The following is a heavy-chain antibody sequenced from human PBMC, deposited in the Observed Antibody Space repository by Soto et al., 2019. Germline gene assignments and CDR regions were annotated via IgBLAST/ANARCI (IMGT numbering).Heavy chain of an antibody. J-gene: IGHJ6*03. D-gene: IGHD2-15*01. CDR2: IHSGNSA. CDR3: ARDPGYCSGGICYRYMDV. CDR1: GLIVNNNY. Sequence: EMQLVESGGGLVNPGGSLRLSCAASGLIVNNNYMNWVRQAPGKGLEWVSVIHSGNSASYADSVMGRFNISRQKSKNMVYLQMNSLRAEDTAVYYCARDPGYCSGGICYRYMDVWGKGTTVTVSS. V-gene: IGHV3-53*04.